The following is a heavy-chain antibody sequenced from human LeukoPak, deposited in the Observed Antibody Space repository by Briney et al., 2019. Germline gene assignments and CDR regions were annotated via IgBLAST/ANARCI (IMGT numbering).Heavy chain of an antibody. J-gene: IGHJ4*02. V-gene: IGHV1-8*03. Sequence: GASVKVSCKASGCTFTSYDINWVRQATGQGLEWMGWMNPNSGNTGYAQKFQGRVTITRNTSISTAYMELSSLRSEDTAVYYCARGRGYCSSTSCYLDYWGQGTLVTVSS. CDR3: ARGRGYCSSTSCYLDY. CDR1: GCTFTSYD. CDR2: MNPNSGNT. D-gene: IGHD2-2*01.